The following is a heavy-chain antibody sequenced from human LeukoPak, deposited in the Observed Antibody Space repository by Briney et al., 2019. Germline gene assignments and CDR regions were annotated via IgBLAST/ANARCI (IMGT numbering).Heavy chain of an antibody. CDR3: ARDQGGYCSSRSCRLEGFQH. CDR1: GYTFTSYY. J-gene: IGHJ1*01. Sequence: ASVKVSCKASGYTFTSYYMHWVRQAPGQGLEWMGIINPSGGSISYAQKFQGRVTMTRDTSTSTVYMELSSLRSEDTAVYYCARDQGGYCSSRSCRLEGFQHWGQGTLVTVSS. D-gene: IGHD2-2*01. V-gene: IGHV1-46*01. CDR2: INPSGGSI.